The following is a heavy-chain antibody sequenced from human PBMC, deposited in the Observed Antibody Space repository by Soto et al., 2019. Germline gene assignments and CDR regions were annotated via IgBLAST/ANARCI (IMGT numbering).Heavy chain of an antibody. CDR3: ATDSNYDVSNSF. D-gene: IGHD3-3*01. V-gene: IGHV1-69*13. CDR2: ILPVSAPP. Sequence: ASVKVSCTASGGTLNNYAINWVRQAPGQGLEWMGGILPVSAPPDYAQKFQGRVSITADHSTSTVYMELSRLNSDDTAVYFCATDSNYDVSNSFWGQGTLVTVSS. J-gene: IGHJ4*02. CDR1: GGTLNNYA.